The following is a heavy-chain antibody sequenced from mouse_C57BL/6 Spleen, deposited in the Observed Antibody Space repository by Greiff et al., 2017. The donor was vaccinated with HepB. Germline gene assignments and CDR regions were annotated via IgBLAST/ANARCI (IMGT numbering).Heavy chain of an antibody. J-gene: IGHJ3*01. CDR1: GYTFTSYW. CDR2: IDPSDSYT. V-gene: IGHV1-69*01. Sequence: QVQLQQSGAELVMPGASVKLSCKASGYTFTSYWMHWVKQRPGQGLEWIGEIDPSDSYTNYNQKFKGKSTLTVDKSSSTAYMQLSSLTSEDSAVYYCAREGFGGDYGAYWGQGTLVTVSA. CDR3: AREGFGGDYGAY. D-gene: IGHD2-13*01.